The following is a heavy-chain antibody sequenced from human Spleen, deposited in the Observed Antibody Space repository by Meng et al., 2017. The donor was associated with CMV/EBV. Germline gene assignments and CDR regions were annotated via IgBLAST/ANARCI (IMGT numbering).Heavy chain of an antibody. CDR3: ARDRVAGGTIFGVVINYYYYGMDV. CDR2: ISSSSSYI. J-gene: IGHJ6*02. CDR1: GFTFSSYS. Sequence: GESLKISCAASGFTFSSYSMNWVRQAPGKGLEWVSSISSSSSYIYYADSVKGRFTISRDNAKNSLYLQMNSLRAEDTAVYYCARDRVAGGTIFGVVINYYYYGMDVWGQGTTVTVSS. D-gene: IGHD3-3*01. V-gene: IGHV3-21*01.